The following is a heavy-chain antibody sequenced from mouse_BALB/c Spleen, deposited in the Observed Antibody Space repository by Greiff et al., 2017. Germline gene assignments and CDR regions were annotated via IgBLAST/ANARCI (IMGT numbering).Heavy chain of an antibody. V-gene: IGHV1S81*02. Sequence: QVQLQQSGAELVKPGASVKLSCKASGYTFTSYYMYWVKQRPGQGLEWIGGINPSNGGTNFNEKFKSKATLTVDKSSSTAYMQLSSLTSEDSAVYYCTPGRTGSWFAYWGQGTLVTVSA. CDR1: GYTFTSYY. CDR2: INPSNGGT. CDR3: TPGRTGSWFAY. D-gene: IGHD4-1*01. J-gene: IGHJ3*01.